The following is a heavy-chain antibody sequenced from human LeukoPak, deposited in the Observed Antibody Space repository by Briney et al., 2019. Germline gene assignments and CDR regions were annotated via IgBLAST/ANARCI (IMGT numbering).Heavy chain of an antibody. CDR3: AKDSVVVLRFLEWLSYLDY. Sequence: GGSLRLSCAASGFTFSSYGMHWVRQAPGKGLEWVAFIRYDGSNKHYADSVKGRFTISRDNSKNTLYLQMNSLRAEDTAVYYCAKDSVVVLRFLEWLSYLDYWGQGTLVTVSS. CDR1: GFTFSSYG. CDR2: IRYDGSNK. D-gene: IGHD3-3*01. V-gene: IGHV3-30*02. J-gene: IGHJ4*02.